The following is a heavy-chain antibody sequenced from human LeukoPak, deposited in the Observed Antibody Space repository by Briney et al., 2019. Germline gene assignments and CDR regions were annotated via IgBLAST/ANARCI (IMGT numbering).Heavy chain of an antibody. D-gene: IGHD5-18*01. V-gene: IGHV3-30*04. Sequence: HPGRSLRLSCAASGFTFSSYAMHWVRQAPGKGLEWVAVISYDGSNKYYADSVKGRFTISRDNSKNTPYLQMNSLRAEDTAVYYCARDLEIWGIQLCFDYWGQGTLVTVSS. CDR2: ISYDGSNK. J-gene: IGHJ4*02. CDR1: GFTFSSYA. CDR3: ARDLEIWGIQLCFDY.